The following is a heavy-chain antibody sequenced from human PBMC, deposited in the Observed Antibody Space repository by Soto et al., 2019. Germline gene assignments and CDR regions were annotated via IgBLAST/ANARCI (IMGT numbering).Heavy chain of an antibody. Sequence: GGSLRLSCAASGFTFSSYWMSWVRQAPRKGLEWVANIKQDGSEKYYVDSVKGRFTISRDNAKNSLYLQMNSLRAEDTAVYYCARDRYYDFWSGYYNAYFDYWGQGTLVTVSS. CDR2: IKQDGSEK. CDR3: ARDRYYDFWSGYYNAYFDY. J-gene: IGHJ4*02. CDR1: GFTFSSYW. D-gene: IGHD3-3*01. V-gene: IGHV3-7*01.